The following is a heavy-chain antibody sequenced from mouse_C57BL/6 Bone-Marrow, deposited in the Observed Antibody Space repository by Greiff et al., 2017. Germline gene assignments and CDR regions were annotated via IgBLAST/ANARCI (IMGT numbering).Heavy chain of an antibody. CDR2: LNPSSGYT. D-gene: IGHD1-1*01. J-gene: IGHJ1*03. Sequence: QVQLQQSGAELAKPGASVTLSCKASGYTFTSYWMHWVTQRPGPGLAWIGYLNPSSGYTKYNQKSKDKATLTADKSSSTAYRQLSSLTYEDSAVYYWASLYGSSYYWYFDVWGTGTTVTVAA. V-gene: IGHV1-7*01. CDR3: ASLYGSSYYWYFDV. CDR1: GYTFTSYW.